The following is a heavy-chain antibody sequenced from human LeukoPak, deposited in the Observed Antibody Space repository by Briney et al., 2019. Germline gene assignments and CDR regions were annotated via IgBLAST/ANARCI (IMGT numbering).Heavy chain of an antibody. CDR1: GFTFSSYG. CDR3: AKAGSSGWYGFDY. Sequence: GGSLKLSCAASGFTFSSYGMHWVRQAPGKGLEWVAVISYDGSNKYYADSVKGRFTISRDNSKNTLYLQMDSLRAEDTAVYYCAKAGSSGWYGFDYWGQGTLVTVSS. D-gene: IGHD6-19*01. V-gene: IGHV3-30*18. J-gene: IGHJ4*02. CDR2: ISYDGSNK.